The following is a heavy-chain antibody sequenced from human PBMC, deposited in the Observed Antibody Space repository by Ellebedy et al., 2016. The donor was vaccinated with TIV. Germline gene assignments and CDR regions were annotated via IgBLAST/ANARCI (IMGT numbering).Heavy chain of an antibody. CDR2: ISGSGGTT. D-gene: IGHD7-27*01. V-gene: IGHV3-23*01. CDR3: ARDFTGAGRFFDL. CDR1: GFTFTNHA. Sequence: PGGSLRLSCAASGFTFTNHAVSWVRQAPGKGPDWVSVISGSGGTTYYADSAKGRFTISRDNSKNTLFLQMNSLRAEDTALYYCARDFTGAGRFFDLWGRGTLVTVAS. J-gene: IGHJ2*01.